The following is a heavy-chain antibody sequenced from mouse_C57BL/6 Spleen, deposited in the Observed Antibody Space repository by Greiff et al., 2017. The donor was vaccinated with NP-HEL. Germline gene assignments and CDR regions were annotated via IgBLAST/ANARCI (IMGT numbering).Heavy chain of an antibody. CDR3: ASQGSSSAWFAY. V-gene: IGHV1-50*01. CDR2: IDPSDSYT. Sequence: VQLQQPGAELVKPGASVKLSCKASGYTFTSYWMQWVKQRPGQGLEWIGEIDPSDSYTNYNQKFKGKATLTVDTSSSTAYMQLSSLTSEDSAVYYCASQGSSSAWFAYWGQGTLVTVSA. CDR1: GYTFTSYW. J-gene: IGHJ3*01. D-gene: IGHD1-1*01.